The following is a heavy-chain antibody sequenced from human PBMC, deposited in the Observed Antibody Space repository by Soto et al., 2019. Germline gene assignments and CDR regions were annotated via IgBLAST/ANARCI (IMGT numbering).Heavy chain of an antibody. CDR3: AKDKKGLLPRGPVDY. D-gene: IGHD3-22*01. J-gene: IGHJ4*02. V-gene: IGHV3-30*18. CDR1: GFTFSSYG. CDR2: ISYDGSNK. Sequence: QPGGSLRLSCAASGFTFSSYGMHWVRQAPGKGLEWVAVISYDGSNKYYADSVKGRFTISRDNSKNTLYLQMNSLRAEDTAVYYCAKDKKGLLPRGPVDYWGQGTLVTVSS.